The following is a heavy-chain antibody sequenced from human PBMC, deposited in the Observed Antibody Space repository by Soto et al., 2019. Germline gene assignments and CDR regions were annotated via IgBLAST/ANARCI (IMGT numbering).Heavy chain of an antibody. D-gene: IGHD2-15*01. CDR3: GGGGYCSGGSCFWYFDY. Sequence: PGGSLRLSCAASGFTFSSYWMHWVRQAPGKGLVWVSRINSDGSSTSYADSVKGRFTISRDNAKNTLYLQMNSLRAEDTAVYYCGGGGYCSGGSCFWYFDYWGQGTLVTVS. J-gene: IGHJ4*02. V-gene: IGHV3-74*01. CDR2: INSDGSST. CDR1: GFTFSSYW.